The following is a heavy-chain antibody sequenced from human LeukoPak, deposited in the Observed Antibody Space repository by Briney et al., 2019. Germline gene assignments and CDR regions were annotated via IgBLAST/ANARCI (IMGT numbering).Heavy chain of an antibody. V-gene: IGHV3-74*01. Sequence: GGSLRLSCAASGFTFSSYWMHWVRQAPGKGLVWVSRINSDGSRTSYADSVKGRFTISRDNAKNTLYLQMNSLRAEDTAVYYCARDPRITTRWSYFDYWGQGTLVTV. J-gene: IGHJ4*02. CDR1: GFTFSSYW. CDR2: INSDGSRT. CDR3: ARDPRITTRWSYFDY. D-gene: IGHD3-22*01.